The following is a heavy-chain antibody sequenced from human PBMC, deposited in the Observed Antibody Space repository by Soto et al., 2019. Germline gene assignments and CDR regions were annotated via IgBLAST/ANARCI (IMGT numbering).Heavy chain of an antibody. CDR2: IWYDGSNE. CDR1: GFRFNTHA. D-gene: IGHD2-15*01. J-gene: IGHJ5*02. CDR3: ARVAYCSGGACYPDA. Sequence: QVQLVESGGGVVQPGRSLRLSCAASGFRFNTHAMHWVRQAPGKGLKWVAVIWYDGSNEDYVNSVKGRFTISRDNSKNMLNLQMNSLRVEDTGVYYCARVAYCSGGACYPDAWGQGTLVTVSP. V-gene: IGHV3-33*01.